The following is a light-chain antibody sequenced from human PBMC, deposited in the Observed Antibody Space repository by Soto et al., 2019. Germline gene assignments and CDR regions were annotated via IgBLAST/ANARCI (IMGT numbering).Light chain of an antibody. CDR3: QHYGSSWT. J-gene: IGKJ1*01. CDR1: QSVSSSY. V-gene: IGKV3-20*01. Sequence: EIALPQYTTTLSLSPGEGATLSCMAIQSVSSSYLGWYQQKPGQAPRLLIYGASSRATGIPDRFSGSGSGTDFTLTISRLEPEDFAVYYCQHYGSSWTFGQGTKVDIK. CDR2: GAS.